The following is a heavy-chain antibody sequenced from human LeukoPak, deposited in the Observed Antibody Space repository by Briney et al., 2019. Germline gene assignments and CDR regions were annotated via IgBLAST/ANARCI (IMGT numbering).Heavy chain of an antibody. Sequence: GGSLRLSCVASGFSFSSYWMHWVRQDPGKGLMWVARISSDGSDTKYEDSVKGRFTISRDNGKNTLYLQMNSLGAEDTAVYYCARDQTQLGPTTVDHWGQGIQVTVSS. V-gene: IGHV3-74*01. CDR2: ISSDGSDT. J-gene: IGHJ4*02. CDR3: ARDQTQLGPTTVDH. D-gene: IGHD1-1*01. CDR1: GFSFSSYW.